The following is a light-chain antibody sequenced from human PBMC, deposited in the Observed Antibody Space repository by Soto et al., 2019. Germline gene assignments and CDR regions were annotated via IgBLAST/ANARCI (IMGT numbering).Light chain of an antibody. V-gene: IGKV1-5*01. CDR2: DAS. J-gene: IGKJ1*01. CDR1: QSISSW. CDR3: LQHNSYPWT. Sequence: DIQMTQSPSTLSASVGDRVTITCRASQSISSWLAWYQQKPGKAPKLLIYDASSLESGVPSRLRGSGSGTEFTLTISSLQPEDFATYYCLQHNSYPWTLGQGTKVDI.